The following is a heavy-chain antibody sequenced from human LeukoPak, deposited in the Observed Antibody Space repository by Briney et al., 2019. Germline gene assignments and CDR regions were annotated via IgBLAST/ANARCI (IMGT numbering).Heavy chain of an antibody. J-gene: IGHJ5*02. CDR2: IYYSGST. CDR1: GGSISSGGYY. Sequence: SETLSLTCTVSGGSISSGGYYWSWIRQHPGKGLEWIGYIYYSGSTYYNPSLKSRVTISVDTSKNQFSLKLSSATAADTAVYYCARTGYSSSWYWFDPWGQGTLVTVSS. CDR3: ARTGYSSSWYWFDP. D-gene: IGHD6-13*01. V-gene: IGHV4-31*03.